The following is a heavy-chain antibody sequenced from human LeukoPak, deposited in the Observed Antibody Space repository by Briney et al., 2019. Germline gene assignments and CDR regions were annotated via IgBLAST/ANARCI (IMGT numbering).Heavy chain of an antibody. CDR1: GYTLTELS. CDR2: FDPEDGET. J-gene: IGHJ5*02. CDR3: ATSPPYSSSWYWFDP. D-gene: IGHD6-13*01. V-gene: IGHV1-24*01. Sequence: ASVKVSCKVSGYTLTELSMHRVRQAPGKGLEWMGGFDPEDGETIYAQKFQGRVTMTEDTSTDTAYMELSSLRSEDTAVYYCATSPPYSSSWYWFDPWGQGTLVTVSS.